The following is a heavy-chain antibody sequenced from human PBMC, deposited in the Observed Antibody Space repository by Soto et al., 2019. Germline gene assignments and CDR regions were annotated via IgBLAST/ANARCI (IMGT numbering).Heavy chain of an antibody. D-gene: IGHD3-9*01. V-gene: IGHV3-23*01. CDR2: ISGSGGST. J-gene: IGHJ4*02. Sequence: GGSLRLSCAASGFTFSSYAMSWVRQAPGKGLEWVSAISGSGGSTYYADSVKGRFTISRDNSKNTLYLQMNSLRAEDTAVYYCAKAQHRYFDWLLDAFDYWGQGTLVTVSS. CDR1: GFTFSSYA. CDR3: AKAQHRYFDWLLDAFDY.